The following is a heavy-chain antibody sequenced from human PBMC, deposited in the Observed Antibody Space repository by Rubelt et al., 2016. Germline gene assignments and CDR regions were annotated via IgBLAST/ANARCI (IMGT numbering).Heavy chain of an antibody. Sequence: GKGLEWVSAISGSGGSTYYADSVKGRFTISRDNSKNTLYLQMNSLRAEDTAVYYCARDGKGYSSSWYDYYYYGMDVWGKGTTVTVSS. D-gene: IGHD6-13*01. CDR3: ARDGKGYSSSWYDYYYYGMDV. CDR2: ISGSGGST. V-gene: IGHV3-23*01. J-gene: IGHJ6*04.